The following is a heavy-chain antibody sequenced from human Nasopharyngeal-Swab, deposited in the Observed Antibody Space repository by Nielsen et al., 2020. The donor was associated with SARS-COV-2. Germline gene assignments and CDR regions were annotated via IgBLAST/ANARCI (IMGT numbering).Heavy chain of an antibody. CDR3: ARQRQYQLLTYSYYYGMDV. J-gene: IGHJ6*02. Sequence: SETLSLTCAVSGGSISNYYWSWIRQPPGKGLEWIGYMYFGVSTNYSPSLKSRVTMSIDTSKMQFSLDLASVTAADTAVYFCARQRQYQLLTYSYYYGMDVWGQGTTVTVSS. CDR1: GGSISNYY. D-gene: IGHD2-2*01. V-gene: IGHV4-59*08. CDR2: MYFGVST.